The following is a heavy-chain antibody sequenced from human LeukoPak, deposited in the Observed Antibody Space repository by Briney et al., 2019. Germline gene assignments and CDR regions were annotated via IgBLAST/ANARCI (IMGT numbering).Heavy chain of an antibody. CDR1: GYSFTNYW. CDR3: ARNMGAGSSSWHFDL. Sequence: GESLKISCKGSGYSFTNYWIDWVRQMPGKGLEWMGTIYPGDSDTRYSPSFQGQVTISADKSISTAYLQWSSLKASDTAIYYCARNMGAGSSSWHFDLWGRGTLVTVSS. D-gene: IGHD6-6*01. J-gene: IGHJ2*01. V-gene: IGHV5-51*01. CDR2: IYPGDSDT.